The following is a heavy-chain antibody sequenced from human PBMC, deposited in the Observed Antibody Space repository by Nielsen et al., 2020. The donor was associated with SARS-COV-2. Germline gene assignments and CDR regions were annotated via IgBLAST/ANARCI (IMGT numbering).Heavy chain of an antibody. J-gene: IGHJ3*02. Sequence: SETLSLTCAVYGGSFSGYYWSWIRQPPGKGLEWIGEINHSGSTNYNPSLKSRVTISVDTSKNQFSLKLSSVTAADTAVYYCARAQIEDDAFDIWGQGTMVTVSS. CDR2: INHSGST. V-gene: IGHV4-34*01. CDR3: ARAQIEDDAFDI. CDR1: GGSFSGYY.